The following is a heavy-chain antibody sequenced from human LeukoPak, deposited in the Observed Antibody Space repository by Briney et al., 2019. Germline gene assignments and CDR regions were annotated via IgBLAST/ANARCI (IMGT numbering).Heavy chain of an antibody. CDR1: GFTFSSYA. V-gene: IGHV3-21*01. J-gene: IGHJ4*02. CDR3: ARRYYGSATYRPPYDY. CDR2: LSSSNSYI. D-gene: IGHD3-22*01. Sequence: GGSLRLSCAASGFTFSSYAMSWVRQAPGKGLEWVSSLSSSNSYIYYGDSVKGRFTISRDNAKNSLYLQMNSLRAEDTAVYYCARRYYGSATYRPPYDYWGQGTLVTVSS.